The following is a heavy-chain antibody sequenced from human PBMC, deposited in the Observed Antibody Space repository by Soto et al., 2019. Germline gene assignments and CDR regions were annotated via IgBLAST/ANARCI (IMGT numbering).Heavy chain of an antibody. CDR2: IYYSGIT. Sequence: SETLSLTCTVSGVSISKSSYYCGWFRRAPGKGLEWIGTIYYSGITYYNPYLKSRVAISVDTSKNQFSLKLTSVTAADTAVYYCARHGSNWGQGTLATVSS. J-gene: IGHJ1*01. CDR3: ARHGSN. V-gene: IGHV4-39*01. CDR1: GVSISKSSYY.